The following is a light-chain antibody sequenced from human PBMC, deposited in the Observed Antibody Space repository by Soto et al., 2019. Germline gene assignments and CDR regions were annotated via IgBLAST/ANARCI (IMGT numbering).Light chain of an antibody. CDR2: EVF. CDR3: SSYTTSNTVV. Sequence: QSALTQPASVSGSPGQSITISCAGTGGDVGAYNYVSWYQQHPGKAPKLMIYEVFRRPSGIANRFSASKSGNTASLTISTLQDEDDDYYYCSSYTTSNTVVFGGGTKLTVL. V-gene: IGLV2-14*01. CDR1: GGDVGAYNY. J-gene: IGLJ3*02.